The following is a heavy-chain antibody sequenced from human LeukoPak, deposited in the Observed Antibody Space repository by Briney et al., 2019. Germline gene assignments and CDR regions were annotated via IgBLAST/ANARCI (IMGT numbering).Heavy chain of an antibody. Sequence: PSETLSLTCAVYGGSFSGYYWSWIRQPQGKGLEWIGEINHSGSTNYNPSLKSRVTISVDTSKKQFSLKLSSVTAADTAVYYCARGYSSSWNYFDYWGQGTLVTVSS. J-gene: IGHJ4*02. V-gene: IGHV4-34*01. CDR3: ARGYSSSWNYFDY. CDR1: GGSFSGYY. CDR2: INHSGST. D-gene: IGHD6-13*01.